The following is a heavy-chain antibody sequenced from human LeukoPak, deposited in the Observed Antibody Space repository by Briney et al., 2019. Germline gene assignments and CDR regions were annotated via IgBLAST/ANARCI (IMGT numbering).Heavy chain of an antibody. CDR1: GYTFTSYG. CDR3: ARYLRTPDVAFDI. CDR2: IIPIFGTA. Sequence: ASVKVSCKASGYTFTSYGISWVRQAPGQGLEWMGGIIPIFGTANYAQKFQGRVTITTDESTSTAYMELSSLRSEDTAVYYCARYLRTPDVAFDIWGQGTMVTVSS. V-gene: IGHV1-69*05. D-gene: IGHD4-23*01. J-gene: IGHJ3*02.